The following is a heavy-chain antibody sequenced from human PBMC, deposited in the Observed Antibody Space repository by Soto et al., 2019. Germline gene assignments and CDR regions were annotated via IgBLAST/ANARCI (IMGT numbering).Heavy chain of an antibody. J-gene: IGHJ4*02. D-gene: IGHD6-25*01. CDR2: TYYNGDT. CDR1: DDSFRGADYY. CDR3: ARGNGYIDGWRTFDF. V-gene: IGHV4-61*08. Sequence: PSETLSLTCTVSDDSFRGADYYWSWIRQPLGKGPEWIGYTYYNGDTKYNPALKSRVTMSVDTSKNQFSLRLSSVTAADTAVYFCARGNGYIDGWRTFDFWGRGILVPVSS.